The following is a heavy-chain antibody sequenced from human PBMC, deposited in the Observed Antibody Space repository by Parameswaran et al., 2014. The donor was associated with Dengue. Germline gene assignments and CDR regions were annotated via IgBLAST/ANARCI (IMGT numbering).Heavy chain of an antibody. J-gene: IGHJ6*02. CDR2: IYPGDSNT. Sequence: GGSLRLSCKASGYRFTSYWIAWVRQLPGKGLEWMGIIYPGDSNTKYSPSFQGQVTISADKSISTAYFQWASLKVSDTATYYCARLDYYYLYGMDLWGQGSRVTVSS. CDR3: ARLDYYYLYGMDL. V-gene: IGHV5-51*01. CDR1: GYRFTSYW.